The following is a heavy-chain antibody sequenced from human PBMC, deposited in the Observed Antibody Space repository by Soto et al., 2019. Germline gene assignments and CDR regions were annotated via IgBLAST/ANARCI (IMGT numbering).Heavy chain of an antibody. V-gene: IGHV5-51*01. CDR3: ARQLDSSGYFWAI. Sequence: PGESLKISCKGSGYSFTSYWIGWVRQMPGKGLEWVGIIYPGDSDTRYSPSFQGQVTISADKSISTAYLQWSSLKASDTAMYYCARQLDSSGYFWAIWGQGTMVTVSS. J-gene: IGHJ3*02. D-gene: IGHD3-22*01. CDR1: GYSFTSYW. CDR2: IYPGDSDT.